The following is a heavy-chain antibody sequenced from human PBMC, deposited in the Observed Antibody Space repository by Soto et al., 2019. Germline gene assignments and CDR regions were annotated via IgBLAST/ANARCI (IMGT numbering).Heavy chain of an antibody. J-gene: IGHJ3*02. CDR1: GYTFTSYY. V-gene: IGHV1-46*01. CDR3: ARFYDSSGGRGDAFDI. Sequence: ASVKVSCKASGYTFTSYYMHWVRQAPGQGLEWMGIINPSGGSTSYAQKFQGRVTMTRDTSTSTVYMELSSLRSEDTAVYYCARFYDSSGGRGDAFDIWGQGTMVTVSS. D-gene: IGHD3-22*01. CDR2: INPSGGST.